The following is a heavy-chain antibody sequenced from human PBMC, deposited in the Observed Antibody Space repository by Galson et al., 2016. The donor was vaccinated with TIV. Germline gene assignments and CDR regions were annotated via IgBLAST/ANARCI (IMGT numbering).Heavy chain of an antibody. D-gene: IGHD5-18*01. CDR2: IRYDGSGQ. J-gene: IGHJ6*02. Sequence: SLRLSCAASGRTFSSYDMYWVRRAPGKGLEWVAFIRYDGSGQTYSDAVKGRFTMSRGSSENTVYLEMNSLRSEDTAVYHCAKDPCGFSLRAEFPCNYYGMDVWGQGTTVTVSS. V-gene: IGHV3-30*02. CDR1: GRTFSSYD. CDR3: AKDPCGFSLRAEFPCNYYGMDV.